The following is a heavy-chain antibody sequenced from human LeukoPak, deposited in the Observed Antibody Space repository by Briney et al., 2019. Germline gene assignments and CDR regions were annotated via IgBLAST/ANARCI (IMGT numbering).Heavy chain of an antibody. V-gene: IGHV3-53*01. CDR3: ARYCNGGNCYFDS. CDR2: IYSGGST. CDR1: GLTVSSNY. J-gene: IGHJ4*02. Sequence: PGGSLRLSCAASGLTVSSNYMSWVRQAPGRGLEWVLVIYSGGSTYYADSVKGRFTISRDHSNNTLYLQMNSLRAEDTALYYCARYCNGGNCYFDSWGQGTLVTVSS. D-gene: IGHD2-15*01.